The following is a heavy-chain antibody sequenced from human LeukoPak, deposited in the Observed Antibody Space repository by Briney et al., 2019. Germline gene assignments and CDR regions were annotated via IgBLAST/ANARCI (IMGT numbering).Heavy chain of an antibody. D-gene: IGHD1-26*01. CDR3: TTELGDD. J-gene: IGHJ4*02. Sequence: GGSLRLSCAASGFTFSSVWMSWVRQAPGKGLEWVGRIKTQTDGGTTDYAAPVKGRFTISRDDSKNTLYLQMNCLKTEDTAVYYCTTELGDDWGQGTLVTVSS. CDR1: GFTFSSVW. CDR2: IKTQTDGGTT. V-gene: IGHV3-15*01.